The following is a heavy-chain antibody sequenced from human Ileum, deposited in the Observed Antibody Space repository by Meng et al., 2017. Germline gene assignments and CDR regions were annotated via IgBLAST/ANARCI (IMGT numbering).Heavy chain of an antibody. V-gene: IGHV4-4*02. J-gene: IGHJ4*02. Sequence: VQLQESGPGLVKASEPLSLTCSVSGASMSVVSYWSWVRQSPGKGLEWIGQIDHLGIAYYKPSLKSRVTMSIDQSKSQFSLRLTSVSAADTAVYYCARHGGYYQDFWGQGTLVTVSS. D-gene: IGHD4-23*01. CDR2: IDHLGIA. CDR1: GASMSVVSY. CDR3: ARHGGYYQDF.